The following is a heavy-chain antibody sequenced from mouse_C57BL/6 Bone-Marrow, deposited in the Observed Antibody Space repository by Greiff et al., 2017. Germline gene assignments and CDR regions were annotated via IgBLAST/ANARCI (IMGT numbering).Heavy chain of an antibody. V-gene: IGHV5-12*01. CDR3: ARPLRDWFAY. Sequence: EVKVVESGGGLVQPGGSLKLSCAASGFTFSDYYMYWVRQTPEKRLEWVAYISNGGGSTYYPDTVKGRFTISRDNAKNTLYLQMSRLKSEDTAMYYCARPLRDWFAYWGQGTLVTVSA. CDR1: GFTFSDYY. J-gene: IGHJ3*01. D-gene: IGHD1-1*01. CDR2: ISNGGGST.